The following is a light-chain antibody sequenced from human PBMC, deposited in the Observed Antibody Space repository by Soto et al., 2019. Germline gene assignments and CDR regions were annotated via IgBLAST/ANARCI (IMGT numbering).Light chain of an antibody. J-gene: IGLJ2*01. CDR1: SSDVGGYNF. V-gene: IGLV2-14*03. Sequence: QSALTQPASVSGSPGQSITISCTGTSSDVGGYNFVSWYQQHPGKAPKLMIYDVTNRPSGVSNRFSGSKSGNTASLTISGLQAEDEADYYSSSYTNRNTLVFGGGTKLTVL. CDR3: SSYTNRNTLV. CDR2: DVT.